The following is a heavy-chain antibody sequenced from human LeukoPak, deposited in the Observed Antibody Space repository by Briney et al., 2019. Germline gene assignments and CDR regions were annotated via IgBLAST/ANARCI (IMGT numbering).Heavy chain of an antibody. Sequence: GGSLRLFCAASGFSFSRYEMNWVRQAPGKGLEWVSYIHSSGSPIYYADSVKGRFTISRDNAKNSLYLHMSSLRAEDTAVYYCAREVDTMIGSLDYWGQGALVTVSS. CDR1: GFSFSRYE. CDR2: IHSSGSPI. J-gene: IGHJ4*02. CDR3: AREVDTMIGSLDY. V-gene: IGHV3-48*03. D-gene: IGHD3-22*01.